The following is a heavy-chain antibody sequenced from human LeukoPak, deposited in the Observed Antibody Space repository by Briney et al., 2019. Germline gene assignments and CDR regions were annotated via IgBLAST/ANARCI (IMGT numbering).Heavy chain of an antibody. V-gene: IGHV4-31*01. CDR3: ARDPYGYSGNSGRAGY. Sequence: SETLSLTSTVSGGSICSGGYYGGSIRQPLGKSRGIIECIYYRGSTQYNPSLKSLGTISVDTSKNQFSRKLSFVTAADTAVYYCARDPYGYSGNSGRAGYWGQGNLVTVSS. CDR1: GGSICSGGYY. J-gene: IGHJ4*02. CDR2: IYYRGST. D-gene: IGHD4-23*01.